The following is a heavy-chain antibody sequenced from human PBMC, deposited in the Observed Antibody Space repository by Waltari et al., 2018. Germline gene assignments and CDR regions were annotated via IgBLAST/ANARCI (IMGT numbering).Heavy chain of an antibody. CDR3: ARLPMYPYYFDY. V-gene: IGHV4-59*08. D-gene: IGHD2-2*01. J-gene: IGHJ4*02. Sequence: QVQLQESGPGLVKPSETLSLTCTVSGGSISSSYWSWIRQPPGKGLEWIGYIYYSGSTNYNPSLKSRVTISVDTSKNQFSLKLSSVTAADTAVYYCARLPMYPYYFDYWGQGTLVTVSS. CDR2: IYYSGST. CDR1: GGSISSSY.